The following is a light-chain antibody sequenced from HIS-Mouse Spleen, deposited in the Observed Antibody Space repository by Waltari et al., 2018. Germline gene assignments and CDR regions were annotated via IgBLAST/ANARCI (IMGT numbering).Light chain of an antibody. V-gene: IGKV1-8*01. CDR2: AAS. CDR3: QQYYSYRFT. J-gene: IGKJ3*01. CDR1: QGISSY. Sequence: AIRMTQSPSSFSASTGDRVTITCRASQGISSYLAWYQQKPGKAPKLLIYAASTLQSGVPSRFSGSGSGTDFTLTLSCLQSEDFATYYCQQYYSYRFTFGPGTKVDIK.